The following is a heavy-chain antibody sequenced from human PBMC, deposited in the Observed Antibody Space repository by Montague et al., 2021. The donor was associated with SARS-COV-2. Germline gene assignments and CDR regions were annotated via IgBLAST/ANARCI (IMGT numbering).Heavy chain of an antibody. V-gene: IGHV3-30*04. D-gene: IGHD3-10*01. CDR2: VSYDGSKE. CDR1: GFSFRTYA. J-gene: IGHJ4*02. CDR3: ARPGVIIEGRFDY. Sequence: SLRLSCAASGFSFRTYAMHWVRQAPGKGLEWVAIVSYDGSKEYYVDSVKDRFTISRDNSNNTLYLQMNSLRAEDTALYYCARPGVIIEGRFDYWGQGTLVTVSS.